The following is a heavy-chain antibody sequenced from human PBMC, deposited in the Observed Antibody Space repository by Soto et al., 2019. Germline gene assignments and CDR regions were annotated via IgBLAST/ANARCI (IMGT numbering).Heavy chain of an antibody. CDR2: ISGSGATT. D-gene: IGHD4-17*01. J-gene: IGHJ3*02. CDR3: ARLTVTTSDDAFDI. Sequence: ESVGGLVQPGGSLRLSCAASGFTFSSYAMSWVRQAPGKGLEWVSVISGSGATTYYADSVKGRFTISTDNSKNTLYLQMNSLRAEDTAVYYCARLTVTTSDDAFDIWGQGTMVTVSS. CDR1: GFTFSSYA. V-gene: IGHV3-23*01.